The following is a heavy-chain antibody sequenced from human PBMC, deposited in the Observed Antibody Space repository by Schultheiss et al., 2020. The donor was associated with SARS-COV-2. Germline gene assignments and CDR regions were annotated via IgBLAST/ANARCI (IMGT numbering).Heavy chain of an antibody. Sequence: ASVKVSCKASGYTFTSYDINWVRQATGQGLEWMGWINPNSGGTNYAQNFQGRVTMTRDTSISTAYMELSRLRSDDTAVYYCARDRDFGGYGMDVWGQGTTVTVSS. CDR3: ARDRDFGGYGMDV. J-gene: IGHJ6*02. CDR1: GYTFTSYD. V-gene: IGHV1-2*02. D-gene: IGHD3-3*01. CDR2: INPNSGGT.